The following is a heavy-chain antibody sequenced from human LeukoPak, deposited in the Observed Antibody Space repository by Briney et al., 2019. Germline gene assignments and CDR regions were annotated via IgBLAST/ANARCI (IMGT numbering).Heavy chain of an antibody. J-gene: IGHJ3*02. CDR3: ARDRGLRWPRGAFDI. Sequence: PSETLSLTCAVSGGSVSSYFWSWIRQPPGKGLEWIGYISYSGSTNYNPSLKTRVTISVDTSKHQFSLKLSSVTAADTAVYYCARDRGLRWPRGAFDIWGQGTMVTVSS. V-gene: IGHV4-59*02. CDR2: ISYSGST. CDR1: GGSVSSYF. D-gene: IGHD4-23*01.